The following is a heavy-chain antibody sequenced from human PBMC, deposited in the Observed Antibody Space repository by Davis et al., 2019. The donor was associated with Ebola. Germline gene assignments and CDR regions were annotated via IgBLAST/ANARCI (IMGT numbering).Heavy chain of an antibody. CDR3: ARGYYGDYFSGMDV. CDR1: GGTLNRYV. Sequence: SVKVSCKASGGTLNRYVISWVRQAPGQGLEWMGRITPMFGFTNYAQKFQGRVTITADESTSTAYMELSSLRSEDTAVYYCARGYYGDYFSGMDVWGQGTTVTVSS. D-gene: IGHD4-17*01. CDR2: ITPMFGFT. V-gene: IGHV1-69*13. J-gene: IGHJ6*02.